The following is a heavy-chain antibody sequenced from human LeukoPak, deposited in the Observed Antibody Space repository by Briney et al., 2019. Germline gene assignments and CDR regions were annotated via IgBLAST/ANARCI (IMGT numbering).Heavy chain of an antibody. CDR2: VQHIGGET. J-gene: IGHJ1*01. CDR3: ATYSILNAREFRY. D-gene: IGHD4-11*01. Sequence: GGSLRLSCAGSGFTFSNSWMGWVRQAPGKGLEWVANVQHIGGETYYVGSVKGRFTISRDNAKNSVYHQMNSLGADDTAVYYCATYSILNAREFRYWGQGTLVTVTS. V-gene: IGHV3-7*01. CDR1: GFTFSNSW.